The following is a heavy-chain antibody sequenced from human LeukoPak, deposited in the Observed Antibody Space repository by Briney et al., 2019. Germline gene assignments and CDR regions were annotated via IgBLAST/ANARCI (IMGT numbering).Heavy chain of an antibody. CDR2: MNPNSGNT. Sequence: ASVKVSCKASGYTFTSYDINWVRQATGQGLEWMGWMNPNSGNTGYAQKFQGRVTITADKSTSTAYMELSSLRSEDTAVYYCARDYDFWSGYDWFDPWGQGTLVTVSS. CDR3: ARDYDFWSGYDWFDP. V-gene: IGHV1-8*01. CDR1: GYTFTSYD. D-gene: IGHD3-3*01. J-gene: IGHJ5*02.